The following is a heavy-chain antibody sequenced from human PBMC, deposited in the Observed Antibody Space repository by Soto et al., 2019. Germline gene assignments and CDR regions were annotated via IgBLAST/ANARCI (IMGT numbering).Heavy chain of an antibody. V-gene: IGHV1-69*06. CDR2: IIPIFGTA. D-gene: IGHD3-22*01. Sequence: QVQLVQSGAEVKKPGSSVQVSCKASGGTFSSYAISLVLQAPGQGLEWMGGIIPIFGTANYAQKCQGRVTIPADKSTSTAYMELSSLRSEDTAVYYCARAGGYYYDSSGYYNGYWGQGTLVTVSS. CDR3: ARAGGYYYDSSGYYNGY. CDR1: GGTFSSYA. J-gene: IGHJ4*02.